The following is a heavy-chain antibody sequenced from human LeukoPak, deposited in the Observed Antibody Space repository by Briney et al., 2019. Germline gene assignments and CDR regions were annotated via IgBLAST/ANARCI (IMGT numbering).Heavy chain of an antibody. D-gene: IGHD2-21*01. CDR2: IYTGGDT. J-gene: IGHJ4*02. CDR1: GFSVNTKF. V-gene: IGHV3-53*01. Sequence: PGGSLRLSCVASGFSVNTKFVSWVRQAPGKGLEWVSVIYTGGDTYYSDSVKGRFTISRDNSKNTEFLQMNSLRVEDTAMYYCARVASCDGGTCYYLDYWGQGTLVSVSS. CDR3: ARVASCDGGTCYYLDY.